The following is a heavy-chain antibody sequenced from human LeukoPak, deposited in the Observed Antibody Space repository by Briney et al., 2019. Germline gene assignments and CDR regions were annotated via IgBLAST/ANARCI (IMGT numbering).Heavy chain of an antibody. V-gene: IGHV3-23*01. J-gene: IGHJ4*02. D-gene: IGHD1-26*01. Sequence: SGGSLRLSCAASGFTLSSYAMSWVRQAPGKGLEWVSAISDTGNTYHADSVKGRFTISRDSSKNTLFLQMNRLRPEDTAVYYCARSSDYWGQGTLVTVSS. CDR3: ARSSDY. CDR2: ISDTGNT. CDR1: GFTLSSYA.